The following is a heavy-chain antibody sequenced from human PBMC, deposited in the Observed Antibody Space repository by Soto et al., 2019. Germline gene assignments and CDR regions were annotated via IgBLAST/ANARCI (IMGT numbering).Heavy chain of an antibody. J-gene: IGHJ4*02. CDR2: SHQSGNT. D-gene: IGHD5-18*01. CDR1: GVSISSLDW. Sequence: QVQLQESGPGLVKPSGTLSLTCAVSGVSISSLDWWTWVRQPPGKGLEWIGESHQSGNTNYNSSLESRVTISLDKSKNQFSLQLSSVTVADTAVYYCATRDTGRVYWGQGTLVTVSS. CDR3: ATRDTGRVY. V-gene: IGHV4-4*02.